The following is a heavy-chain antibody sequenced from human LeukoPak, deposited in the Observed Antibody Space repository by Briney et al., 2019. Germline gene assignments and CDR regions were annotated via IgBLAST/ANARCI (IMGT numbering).Heavy chain of an antibody. CDR1: GGSISSSSYY. J-gene: IGHJ6*03. V-gene: IGHV4-39*01. CDR2: IYYSGST. CDR3: ARLVYYYMDV. Sequence: SETLSLTCTVSGGSISSSSYYWGWIRQPPGKGLEWIGSIYYSGSTYYNPSLKSRVTISLDTSKNQFSLKLSSVTAADTAVYYCARLVYYYMDVWGKGTTVTVSS.